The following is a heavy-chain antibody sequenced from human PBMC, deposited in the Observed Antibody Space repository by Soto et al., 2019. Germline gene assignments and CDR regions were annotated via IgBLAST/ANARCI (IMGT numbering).Heavy chain of an antibody. CDR2: IIPIFGTA. J-gene: IGHJ6*02. CDR1: GGTFSSYA. D-gene: IGHD3-22*01. Sequence: QVQLVQSGAEVKKPGSSVKVSCKASGGTFSSYAISWVRQAPGQGLEWMGGIIPIFGTANYAQKFQGRVTINADESTSTAYMELSSLRSEDTAVYYCARSRGSSGYSFYYYYYGMDVWGQGTTVTVSS. V-gene: IGHV1-69*01. CDR3: ARSRGSSGYSFYYYYYGMDV.